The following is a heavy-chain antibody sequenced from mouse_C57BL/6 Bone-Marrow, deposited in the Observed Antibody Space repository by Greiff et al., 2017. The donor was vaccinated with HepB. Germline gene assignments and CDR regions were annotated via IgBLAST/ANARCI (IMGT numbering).Heavy chain of an antibody. CDR2: IDPANGNT. CDR3: ARISSYDFDY. D-gene: IGHD1-1*01. Sequence: EVKLLESVAELVRPGASVKLSCTASGFNFKNTYMHWVKQRPEQGLEWIGRIDPANGNTNYAPKFQGKATITADTSSNTAYLQLSSLTSEDTAIYYCARISSYDFDYWGQGTTLTVSS. V-gene: IGHV14-3*01. J-gene: IGHJ2*01. CDR1: GFNFKNTY.